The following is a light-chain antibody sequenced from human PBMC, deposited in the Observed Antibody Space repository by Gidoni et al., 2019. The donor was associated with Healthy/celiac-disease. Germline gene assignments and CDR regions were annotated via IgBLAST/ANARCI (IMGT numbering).Light chain of an antibody. Sequence: DIQMTQSPSSLSASVGDRVTITCRASQSISSYLNWYQQKPGKAPKLLIYAASSLQSGVPSRFSGSGSVTDFTLTISSLQPEDFATYYCHLGFTFGPGTKVDIK. J-gene: IGKJ3*01. V-gene: IGKV1-39*01. CDR3: HLGFT. CDR1: QSISSY. CDR2: AAS.